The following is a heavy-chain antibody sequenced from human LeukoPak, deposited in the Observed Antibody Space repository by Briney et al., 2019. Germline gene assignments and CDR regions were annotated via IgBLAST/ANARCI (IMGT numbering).Heavy chain of an antibody. V-gene: IGHV3-53*04. D-gene: IGHD3-22*01. J-gene: IGHJ1*01. Sequence: GGSLRLSCAASGFAVSNNYMSWVRQAPGKGLEWVSIIYGGGSTYYADSVNGRFTISRHNSKNTLFLQMNSLRTEDTAVYYCARAYDSSGYWPEYFHHWGQGALVTVSS. CDR3: ARAYDSSGYWPEYFHH. CDR1: GFAVSNNY. CDR2: IYGGGST.